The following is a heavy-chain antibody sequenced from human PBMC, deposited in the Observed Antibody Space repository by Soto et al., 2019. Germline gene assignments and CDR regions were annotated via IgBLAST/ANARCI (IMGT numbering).Heavy chain of an antibody. CDR1: RFTFSSYG. V-gene: IGHV3-30*18. J-gene: IGHJ4*02. D-gene: IGHD6-19*01. CDR3: AKDLKGPSHPWHYSGWYFDY. CDR2: TSYDGSEK. Sequence: PGGSLRLSCAASRFTFSSYGMHWVRQAPGKGLEWVAVTSYDGSEKYYADSVKGRFIISRDSSKKTVYLQMNSLRPEDTAVYYCAKDLKGPSHPWHYSGWYFDYWGRGTLVTVSS.